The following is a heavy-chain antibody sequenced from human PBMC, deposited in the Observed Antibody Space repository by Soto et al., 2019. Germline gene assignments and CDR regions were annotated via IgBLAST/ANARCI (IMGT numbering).Heavy chain of an antibody. CDR1: GGTYSSYP. CDR2: FTPALGTA. V-gene: IGHV1-69*06. CDR3: ARAGGDSYGWEGHWFIGL. J-gene: IGHJ2*01. D-gene: IGHD3-16*01. Sequence: QAQLVQSGAEMKQPGSSVKVSCKASGGTYSSYPINWVRQAPGHGLECLVSFTPALGTANYPNQIQDRLTITGDTSMSTTYLEHRSLRSEDRGLYYFARAGGDSYGWEGHWFIGLWGRGTPFTVSP.